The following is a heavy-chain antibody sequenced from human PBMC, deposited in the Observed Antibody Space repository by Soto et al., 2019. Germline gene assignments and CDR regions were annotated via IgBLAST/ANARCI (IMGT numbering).Heavy chain of an antibody. CDR2: ISGHNSNT. CDR1: GYTFTNYG. CDR3: ARGPAYNRGWYREWFDA. V-gene: IGHV1-18*01. J-gene: IGHJ5*02. Sequence: HVELEQSGTDVKKPGASVTVSCRASGYTFTNYGINWVRQAPGHGLEWMGWISGHNSNTSHAQNFQGRVTMTTDTSTSTAYLDLRSLTSGDTGIYYCARGPAYNRGWYREWFDAWGQGTLVTVSS. D-gene: IGHD6-19*01.